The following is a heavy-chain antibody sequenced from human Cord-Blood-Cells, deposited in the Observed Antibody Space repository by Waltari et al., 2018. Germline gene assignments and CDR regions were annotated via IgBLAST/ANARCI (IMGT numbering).Heavy chain of an antibody. Sequence: QVQLQESGPGLVKPSETLSLTCTVSGYSISSGYYWGWIRQPPGKGLEWIGSIYHSGVTYYNPALKCRVTISVNTSKNQFSLKLSSVTAADTAVYYCARDLGCNYYYYYYMDVWGKGTTVTVSS. J-gene: IGHJ6*03. V-gene: IGHV4-38-2*02. D-gene: IGHD2-2*03. CDR1: GYSISSGYY. CDR2: IYHSGVT. CDR3: ARDLGCNYYYYYYMDV.